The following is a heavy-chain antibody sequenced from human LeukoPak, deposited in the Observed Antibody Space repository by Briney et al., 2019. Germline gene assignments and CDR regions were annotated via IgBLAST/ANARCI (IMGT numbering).Heavy chain of an antibody. V-gene: IGHV1-69*13. CDR3: ARRYCSGGSCYNFDY. J-gene: IGHJ4*02. CDR2: IIPIFGTA. D-gene: IGHD2-15*01. Sequence: GASVKVSCKASGGTFSSYAISWVRQAPGQGLEWMGGIIPIFGTANYAQKFQGRVTITADESTSTAYMELSSLRSEDTAVYYCARRYCSGGSCYNFDYWGQGTLVTVSS. CDR1: GGTFSSYA.